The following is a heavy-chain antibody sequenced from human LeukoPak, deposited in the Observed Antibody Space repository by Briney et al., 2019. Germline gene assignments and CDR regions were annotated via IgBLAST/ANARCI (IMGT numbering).Heavy chain of an antibody. CDR1: GFTFWSYS. CDR2: INSGSSTT. D-gene: IGHD3-22*01. CDR3: ASDSSIHYGY. J-gene: IGHJ4*02. V-gene: IGHV3-48*01. Sequence: GGSLRLSCAASGFTFWSYSMHWVRQAPGKGLEWVSYINSGSSTTHYADSVKGRFTISRDDARNSLYLQMSGLRAEDTAVYYCASDSSIHYGYWGQGTLVTVSS.